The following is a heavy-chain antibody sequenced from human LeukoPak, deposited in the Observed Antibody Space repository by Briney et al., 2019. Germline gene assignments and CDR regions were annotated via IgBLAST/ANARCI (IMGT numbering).Heavy chain of an antibody. CDR1: GYTFSSYG. Sequence: ASVKVSCKASGYTFSSYGISWVRQAPGQGLEWMGWISGYNGNTHYAHNLQGRVTMTTDTSTSTAYMELRSLKSDDTAVYYCARDEARYSSGYYPNWFDPWGQGTLVTVSS. CDR3: ARDEARYSSGYYPNWFDP. D-gene: IGHD3-22*01. V-gene: IGHV1-18*01. CDR2: ISGYNGNT. J-gene: IGHJ5*02.